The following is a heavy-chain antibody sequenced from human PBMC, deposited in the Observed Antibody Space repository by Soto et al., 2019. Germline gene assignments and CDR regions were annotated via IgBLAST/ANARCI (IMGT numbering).Heavy chain of an antibody. CDR3: ARTPASNQKYSSGWDMYYFDY. J-gene: IGHJ4*02. D-gene: IGHD6-19*01. V-gene: IGHV5-51*01. Sequence: PGESLKISCKGSGYSFTSYWIGWVRQMPGKGLEWMGIIYPGDSDTRYSPSFQGQVTISADKSISTAYLQWSSLKASDTAMYYCARTPASNQKYSSGWDMYYFDYWGQGTLVTVSS. CDR2: IYPGDSDT. CDR1: GYSFTSYW.